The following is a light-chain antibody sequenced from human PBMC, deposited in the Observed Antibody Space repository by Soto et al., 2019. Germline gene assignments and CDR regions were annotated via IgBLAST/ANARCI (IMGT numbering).Light chain of an antibody. CDR1: QSVSSN. J-gene: IGKJ1*01. CDR2: DAS. V-gene: IGKV3-15*01. CDR3: QQYNDWPRT. Sequence: EIVMTQSPATLSVSPGERATLSCRASQSVSSNLAWYQQKAGQAPRLLIYDASTRATGIPAGFSGSGSGTEFTLTISSLQSEDFAVYYCQQYNDWPRTFGQGTKVEIK.